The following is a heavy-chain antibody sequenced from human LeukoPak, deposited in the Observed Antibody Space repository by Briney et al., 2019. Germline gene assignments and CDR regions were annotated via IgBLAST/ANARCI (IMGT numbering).Heavy chain of an antibody. CDR3: ARVVRWEPNDYYYYMDV. CDR2: IYTSGST. D-gene: IGHD1-26*01. CDR1: GGSISSYY. J-gene: IGHJ6*03. Sequence: PSETLSLTCTVSGGSISSYYWSWIRQPAGKGLEWIGRIYTSGSTNYNPSLKSRVTMSVDTSKNQFSLKLSSVTAADTAVYYCARVVRWEPNDYYYYMDVWGKGTTVTVSS. V-gene: IGHV4-4*07.